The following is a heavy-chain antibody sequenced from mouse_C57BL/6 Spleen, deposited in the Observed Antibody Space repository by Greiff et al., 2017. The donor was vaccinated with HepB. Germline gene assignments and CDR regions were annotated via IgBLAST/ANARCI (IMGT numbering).Heavy chain of an antibody. CDR3: ARERNDYAWFAY. D-gene: IGHD2-4*01. Sequence: EVQLVESGGDLVKPGGSLKLSCAASGFTFSSYGMSWVRQTPDKRLEWVATISSGGSYTYYPDSVKGRFTISRDNAKNTLYLQLSSLKSEDTAMYYCARERNDYAWFAYWGQVTRVTVSA. CDR1: GFTFSSYG. J-gene: IGHJ3*01. V-gene: IGHV5-6*01. CDR2: ISSGGSYT.